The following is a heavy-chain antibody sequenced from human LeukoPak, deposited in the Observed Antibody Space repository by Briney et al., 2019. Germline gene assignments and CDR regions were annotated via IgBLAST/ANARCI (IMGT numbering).Heavy chain of an antibody. D-gene: IGHD3-3*01. CDR2: IIPIFGTA. V-gene: IGHV1-69*05. J-gene: IGHJ5*02. Sequence: ASVKVSCKASGGTFSSYAISWVRQAPGQGLEWMGGIIPIFGTANYAQKFQGRVTITTDESTSTAYMELSSLRSEDTAVYYYARDTYDFWSGYGTFTYNWFDPWGQGTLVTVSS. CDR3: ARDTYDFWSGYGTFTYNWFDP. CDR1: GGTFSSYA.